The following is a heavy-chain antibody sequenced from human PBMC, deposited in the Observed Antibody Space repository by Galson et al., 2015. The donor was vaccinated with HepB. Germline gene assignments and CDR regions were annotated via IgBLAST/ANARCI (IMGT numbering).Heavy chain of an antibody. D-gene: IGHD6-19*01. CDR2: ISSSSSYI. Sequence: SLRLSCAASGFTFSSYSMNWVRQAPGKGLEWVSSISSSSSYIYYADSVKGRFTISRDNAKNSLYLQMNSLRAEDTAVYYCARVFAAGDAFDIWGQGTMVTVSS. J-gene: IGHJ3*02. V-gene: IGHV3-21*01. CDR1: GFTFSSYS. CDR3: ARVFAAGDAFDI.